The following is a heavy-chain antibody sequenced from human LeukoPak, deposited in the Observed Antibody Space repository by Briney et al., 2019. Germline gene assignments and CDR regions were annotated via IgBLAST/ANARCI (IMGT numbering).Heavy chain of an antibody. CDR2: IYTSGST. Sequence: PSETVSLTCTVSGGSISSYYWSWIRQPAGKGLEWIGRIYTSGSTNYNPSLKSRDTISVDTSKSQFSLKLSSVTAADTAVYYCARDRSYYDSSGYYDYWGQGTLVTVSS. CDR1: GGSISSYY. V-gene: IGHV4-4*07. CDR3: ARDRSYYDSSGYYDY. D-gene: IGHD3-22*01. J-gene: IGHJ4*02.